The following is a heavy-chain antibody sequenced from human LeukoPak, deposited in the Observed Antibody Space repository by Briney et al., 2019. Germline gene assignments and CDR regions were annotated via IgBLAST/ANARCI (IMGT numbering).Heavy chain of an antibody. Sequence: PGGSLRLSCAASGFTFSSYSMNWVRQAPGKGLGWVSSISSSSTYIYYADSVKGRFTISRDNAKNSLYLQMNSLRAEDTAVYYCARSGIAVAATDYWGQGTLVTVSS. CDR2: ISSSSTYI. CDR3: ARSGIAVAATDY. D-gene: IGHD6-19*01. J-gene: IGHJ4*02. CDR1: GFTFSSYS. V-gene: IGHV3-21*01.